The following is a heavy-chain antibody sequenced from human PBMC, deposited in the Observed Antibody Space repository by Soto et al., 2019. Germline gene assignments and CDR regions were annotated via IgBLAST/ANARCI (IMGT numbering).Heavy chain of an antibody. CDR2: IYFTGAT. Sequence: QVHLHGSGPRLVRPSQTLSLTCTVSGASVNNVGYYWDWLRQSPGKGLEWIGYIYFTGATSYNPSLEGRATISLDTSTNRFSLRLTSVTAADTAIYFCAREVSATPYFEYWAQGIPVAVSS. J-gene: IGHJ4*02. CDR1: GASVNNVGYY. V-gene: IGHV4-31*03. CDR3: AREVSATPYFEY. D-gene: IGHD2-15*01.